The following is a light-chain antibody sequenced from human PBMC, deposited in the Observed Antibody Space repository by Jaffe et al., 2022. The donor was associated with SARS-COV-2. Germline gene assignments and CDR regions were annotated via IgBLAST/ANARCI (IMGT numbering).Light chain of an antibody. CDR3: LHHNSYPLS. J-gene: IGKJ4*01. CDR1: QAIRND. CDR2: TAS. Sequence: DIQMTQSPSSLSASVGDRVTITCRATQAIRNDLAWYQQKPGKAPKSLMFTASTLQSGVPSRFSGSGSGTEFTLTISSLQPEDVATYYCLHHNSYPLSFGGGTKVEIK. V-gene: IGKV1-17*01.